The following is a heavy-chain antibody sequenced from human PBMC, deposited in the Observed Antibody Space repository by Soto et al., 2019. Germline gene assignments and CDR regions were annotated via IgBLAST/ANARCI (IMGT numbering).Heavy chain of an antibody. CDR3: ARGPSGDKVDY. CDR1: GGSISSGDYN. Sequence: SETLSLTCTVSGGSISSGDYNWSWIRQSPGKGLEWIGHIYDSGSTYNNPSLQSRVTISVDTSKNQFSLNLSSVTAADTAVYYCARGPSGDKVDYWGQGSLVTVX. V-gene: IGHV4-30-4*01. J-gene: IGHJ4*02. D-gene: IGHD7-27*01. CDR2: IYDSGST.